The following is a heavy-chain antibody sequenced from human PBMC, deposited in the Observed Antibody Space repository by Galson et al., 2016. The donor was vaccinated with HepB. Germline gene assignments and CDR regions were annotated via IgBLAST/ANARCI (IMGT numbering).Heavy chain of an antibody. Sequence: SLRLSCAASGFTFSSSAMAWVRQAPGKGLEWVSAINDNGGATYYADSVKGRFTISSDNSKNTLYLQMNSLRADDTAVYFCAKGGGVKTPLKNWGQGTLVTVSS. V-gene: IGHV3-23*01. D-gene: IGHD3-16*01. J-gene: IGHJ4*02. CDR3: AKGGGVKTPLKN. CDR1: GFTFSSSA. CDR2: INDNGGAT.